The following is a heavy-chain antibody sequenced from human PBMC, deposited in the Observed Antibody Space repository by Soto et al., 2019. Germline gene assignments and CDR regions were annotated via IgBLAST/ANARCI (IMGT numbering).Heavy chain of an antibody. D-gene: IGHD1-1*01. V-gene: IGHV3-23*01. CDR2: ISGSGDDT. Sequence: QLLESGGGFVQPGGSLRISCVASGFTFSNFAMAWVRQAPGEGLEWVSAISGSGDDTFYADSMKGRFTISRDNSKDTLYLQINSLRAEDTAVYYCANPIPKTGTTFGFWGQGTLVTFSS. CDR3: ANPIPKTGTTFGF. J-gene: IGHJ4*02. CDR1: GFTFSNFA.